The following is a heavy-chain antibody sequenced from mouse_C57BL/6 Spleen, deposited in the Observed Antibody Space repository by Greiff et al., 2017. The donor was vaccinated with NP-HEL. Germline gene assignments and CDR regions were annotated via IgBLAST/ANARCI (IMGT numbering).Heavy chain of an antibody. CDR2: IDPSDGYT. J-gene: IGHJ2*01. V-gene: IGHV1-50*01. Sequence: QVQLQQPGAELVKPGASVKLSCKASGYTFTSYWMQWVKQRPGQGLEWIGEIDPSDGYTNYNQKFKGKATLTVDTSSSTAYMQLSSLTSEDTAVYYCARETSKEEYFDYWGQGTTLTVSS. CDR1: GYTFTSYW. CDR3: ARETSKEEYFDY. D-gene: IGHD2-5*01.